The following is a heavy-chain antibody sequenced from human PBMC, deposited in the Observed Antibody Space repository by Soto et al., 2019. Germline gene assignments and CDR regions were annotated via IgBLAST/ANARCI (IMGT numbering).Heavy chain of an antibody. CDR3: ASQATGWYPDY. V-gene: IGHV4-31*03. Sequence: QVELQESGPGLVKPSQTLSLTCTVSGGSISSGGYYWIWVRQHPGKGLEWIGYIYDSGSTYYNPSLKSRVTISKDTSKNQFALKLTSVTAADTAVYYCASQATGWYPDYGGQGTLVTVSS. CDR2: IYDSGST. CDR1: GGSISSGGYY. D-gene: IGHD6-19*01. J-gene: IGHJ4*02.